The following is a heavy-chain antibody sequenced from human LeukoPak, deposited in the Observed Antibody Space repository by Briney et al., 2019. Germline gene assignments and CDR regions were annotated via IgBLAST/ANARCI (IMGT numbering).Heavy chain of an antibody. Sequence: GGSLRLSCAASGFTFSSYGMHWVRQAPGKGLEWVAFIRYDGSNKYYADSVKGRFTISRDNSKNTLYLQMNSLRAEDTAVYYCAKDLTPVIVVVVAAIPGIVDYWGQGTLVTVSS. J-gene: IGHJ4*02. CDR2: IRYDGSNK. CDR1: GFTFSSYG. V-gene: IGHV3-30*02. D-gene: IGHD2-15*01. CDR3: AKDLTPVIVVVVAAIPGIVDY.